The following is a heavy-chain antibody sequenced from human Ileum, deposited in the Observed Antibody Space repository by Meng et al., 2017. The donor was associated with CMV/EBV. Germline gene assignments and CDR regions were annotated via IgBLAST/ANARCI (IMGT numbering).Heavy chain of an antibody. D-gene: IGHD3/OR15-3a*01. J-gene: IGHJ6*02. CDR1: GGTFSSYA. Sequence: AVKVFCKASGGTFSSYAISWVRQAPGQGLEWMGGIIPIFGTANYAQKFQGRVTMTTDTSTSTAYWELRSLRSDDTAVYYCGRDRYAWTGTRGDMDVWGQGTMVTVSS. CDR3: GRDRYAWTGTRGDMDV. CDR2: IIPIFGTA. V-gene: IGHV1-69*05.